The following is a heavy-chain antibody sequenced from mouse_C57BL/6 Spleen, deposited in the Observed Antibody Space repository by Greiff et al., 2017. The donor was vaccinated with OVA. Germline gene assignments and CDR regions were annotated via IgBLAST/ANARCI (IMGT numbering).Heavy chain of an antibody. V-gene: IGHV3-1*01. CDR3: ARGGLLPYFDY. J-gene: IGHJ2*01. D-gene: IGHD2-3*01. CDR1: GYSITSGYD. CDR2: ISYSGST. Sequence: EVQLVESGPGMVKPSQSLSLTCTVTGYSITSGYDWHWIRHFPGNKLEWMGYISYSGSTNYNPSLKSRISITHDTSKNHFFLKLDSVTTEDTATYYCARGGLLPYFDYWGQGTTLTVSS.